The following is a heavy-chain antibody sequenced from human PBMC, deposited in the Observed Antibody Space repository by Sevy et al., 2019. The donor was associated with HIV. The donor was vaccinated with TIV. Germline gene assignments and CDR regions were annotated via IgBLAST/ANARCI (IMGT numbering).Heavy chain of an antibody. Sequence: ASVKVSCKASGYTFTGYYMHWVRQAPGQGLEWMGWINPNSGGTNYAQKFQGRVTMTRDTSISTAYMELSRLRSDDTAVYYCARLRGSMVRGVITSPFDYWGQGTLVTVSS. CDR2: INPNSGGT. CDR3: ARLRGSMVRGVITSPFDY. CDR1: GYTFTGYY. D-gene: IGHD3-10*01. V-gene: IGHV1-2*02. J-gene: IGHJ4*02.